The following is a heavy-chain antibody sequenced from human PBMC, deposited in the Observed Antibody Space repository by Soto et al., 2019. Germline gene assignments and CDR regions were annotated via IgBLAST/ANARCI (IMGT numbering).Heavy chain of an antibody. CDR2: IWYDGSNK. Sequence: GGSLRLSCAASGFTFSSYGMHWVRQAPGKGLEWVAVIWYDGSNKYYADSVKGRFTISRDNSKNTLYLQMNSLRAEDTAVYYCARELLWFGELFPPEYYYYGMDVWGQGTTVTAP. D-gene: IGHD3-10*01. J-gene: IGHJ6*02. CDR3: ARELLWFGELFPPEYYYYGMDV. V-gene: IGHV3-33*01. CDR1: GFTFSSYG.